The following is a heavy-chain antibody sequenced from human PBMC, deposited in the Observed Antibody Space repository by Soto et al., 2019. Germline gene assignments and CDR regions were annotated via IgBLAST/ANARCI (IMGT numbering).Heavy chain of an antibody. D-gene: IGHD2-15*01. CDR2: ISHSGGTT. J-gene: IGHJ6*03. CDR3: AKDAFGYCSGGSCYYYYMDV. CDR1: GFTFTSYA. V-gene: IGHV3-23*01. Sequence: GGSLRLSCAASGFTFTSYAMSWVRQAPGKGLEWVSAISHSGGTTYYADPVRGRFTISRDNSKNTLYLQMNSLRAEDTAIYYCAKDAFGYCSGGSCYYYYMDVWGKGTTVTGSS.